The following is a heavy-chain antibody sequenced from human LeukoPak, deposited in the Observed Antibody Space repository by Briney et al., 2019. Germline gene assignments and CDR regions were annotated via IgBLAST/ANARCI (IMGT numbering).Heavy chain of an antibody. D-gene: IGHD6-19*01. J-gene: IGHJ4*02. V-gene: IGHV3-30*18. CDR3: AKGLAVAGTKVGDY. CDR1: GFTFSSYG. CDR2: ISYDGSNK. Sequence: GGSLRLSCAASGFTFSSYGMHWVRQAPGKGLEWVAVISYDGSNKYYADSVKGRFTISRDNSKNTLYLQMNSLRAEDTAVYYCAKGLAVAGTKVGDYWGQGTLVTVSS.